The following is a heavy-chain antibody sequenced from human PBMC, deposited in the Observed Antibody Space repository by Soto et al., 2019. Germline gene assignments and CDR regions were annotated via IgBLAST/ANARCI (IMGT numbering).Heavy chain of an antibody. D-gene: IGHD3-22*01. Sequence: VASVKVSCKASGYTFTSYYMHWVRQAPGQGLEWMGIINPSGGSTSYAQKFQGRVTMTRDTSTSTVYMELSSLRSEDTAVYYCARKSVNDSSGYSLGYWGQGTLVTVSS. CDR1: GYTFTSYY. J-gene: IGHJ4*02. V-gene: IGHV1-46*01. CDR3: ARKSVNDSSGYSLGY. CDR2: INPSGGST.